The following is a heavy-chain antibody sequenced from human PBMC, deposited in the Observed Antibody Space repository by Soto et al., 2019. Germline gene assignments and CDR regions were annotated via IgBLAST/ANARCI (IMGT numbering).Heavy chain of an antibody. V-gene: IGHV3-23*01. CDR2: ISGSGGST. Sequence: EVQLLESGGGLVQPGGSLRLSCAASGFTFSSYAMSWVRQAPAKGLEWVSAISGSGGSTYYADSVKGRFTISRDNSKNTLYLQMNSLRAEDTAVYYCAPRPHIVVVDGMDVWGQGTTVTVSS. CDR3: APRPHIVVVDGMDV. D-gene: IGHD2-21*01. J-gene: IGHJ6*02. CDR1: GFTFSSYA.